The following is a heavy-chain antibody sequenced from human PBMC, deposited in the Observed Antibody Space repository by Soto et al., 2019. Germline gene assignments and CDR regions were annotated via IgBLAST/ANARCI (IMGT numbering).Heavy chain of an antibody. J-gene: IGHJ4*02. V-gene: IGHV3-33*01. CDR3: EREMDRIHPPFDH. Sequence: GGSLRLSCAASGFSFSNSNMHWVRQAPGRGLDWVAGIYFDGGSKYYAESVKGRFTISRDNSKNTLYLQMNSLRAEDTAVYYCEREMDRIHPPFDHWGQGALVTVSS. CDR1: GFSFSNSN. CDR2: IYFDGGSK. D-gene: IGHD2-2*03.